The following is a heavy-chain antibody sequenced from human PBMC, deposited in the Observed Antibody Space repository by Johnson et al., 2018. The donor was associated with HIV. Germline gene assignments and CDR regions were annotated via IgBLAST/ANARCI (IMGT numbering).Heavy chain of an antibody. Sequence: QVQLVESGGGVVQPGGSLRLSCAASGFTFSSYGMHWVRQAPGKGLEWVAFIRYDGSNKYYADSVKGRFTISRDNSKNTLYLQMNSLRAEDTAVYYCAKDMRIAARPAVGAFDIWGQGTMVTVSS. CDR3: AKDMRIAARPAVGAFDI. J-gene: IGHJ3*02. D-gene: IGHD6-6*01. V-gene: IGHV3-30*02. CDR1: GFTFSSYG. CDR2: IRYDGSNK.